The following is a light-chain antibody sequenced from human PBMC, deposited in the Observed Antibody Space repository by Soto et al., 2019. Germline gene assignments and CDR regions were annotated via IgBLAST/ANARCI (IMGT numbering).Light chain of an antibody. Sequence: QSVLTQPPSVSGAPGQRVTISCTGSSSNIGAGYDVHWYQQLPGTAPKLLIYGNSNRPSGVTDRFSGSKSGTSASLAITGLQAEDVADHYSKSCDSSLSYVFGTGTKLTVL. J-gene: IGLJ1*01. CDR3: KSCDSSLSYV. V-gene: IGLV1-40*01. CDR2: GNS. CDR1: SSNIGAGYD.